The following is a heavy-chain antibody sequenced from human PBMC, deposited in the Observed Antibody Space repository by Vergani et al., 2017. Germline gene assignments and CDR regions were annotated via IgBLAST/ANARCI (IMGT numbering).Heavy chain of an antibody. D-gene: IGHD6-13*01. J-gene: IGHJ4*02. CDR2: ISYDGINK. V-gene: IGHV3-30-3*01. CDR1: GFTFSSYA. Sequence: QVQLVESGGGVVQPGRSLRLSCAASGFTFSSYAMHWVRQAPGKGLEWVAVISYDGINKYYADSVKGRFTISRDNSKNTLYLQMNSLRAEDTAVYYCARGAAGFYFDYWGQGTLVTVSS. CDR3: ARGAAGFYFDY.